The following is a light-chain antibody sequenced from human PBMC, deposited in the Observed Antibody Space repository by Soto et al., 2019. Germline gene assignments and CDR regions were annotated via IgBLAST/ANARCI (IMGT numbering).Light chain of an antibody. V-gene: IGKV3-20*01. CDR2: GAS. J-gene: IGKJ5*01. CDR3: QQYGSSP. CDR1: QSVSSSY. Sequence: DIVLTQSPGTLSLSPGERATLSCRASQSVSSSYLAWYQQKPGQAPRLLIYGASSRATGIPDRFSGSGSGTDFTLTISRLEPEDFAVYYCQQYGSSPLGQGTRLEIK.